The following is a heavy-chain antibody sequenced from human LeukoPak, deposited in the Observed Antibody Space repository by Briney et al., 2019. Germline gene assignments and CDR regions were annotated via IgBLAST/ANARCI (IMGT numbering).Heavy chain of an antibody. V-gene: IGHV3-23*01. CDR1: GFTLTTYA. J-gene: IGHJ4*02. Sequence: GGSLRLSCAASGFTLTTYAMSWVRQAPGKGLECVSTISGSGVGAYYADSVKGRFTISRDNSNNTLYLQMNSLRAEDTAVYYCAKADYYYFASCGQGTLVTVSS. CDR2: ISGSGVGA. D-gene: IGHD3-10*01. CDR3: AKADYYYFAS.